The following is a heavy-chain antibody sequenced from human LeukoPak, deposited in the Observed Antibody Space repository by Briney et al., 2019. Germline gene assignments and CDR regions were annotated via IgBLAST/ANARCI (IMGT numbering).Heavy chain of an antibody. V-gene: IGHV4-59*08. CDR1: GGSISSLY. D-gene: IGHD6-6*01. J-gene: IGHJ4*02. CDR2: IYYTGST. CDR3: ARHRAYSSSSPFDY. Sequence: SETLSLSCSVSGGSISSLYWSWIRQPPGKGLEWIGYIYYTGSTNYNPSLKSRVTMFVDMSKNQFSLRLSSVTAADTAVYYCARHRAYSSSSPFDYWGQGTLVTVSS.